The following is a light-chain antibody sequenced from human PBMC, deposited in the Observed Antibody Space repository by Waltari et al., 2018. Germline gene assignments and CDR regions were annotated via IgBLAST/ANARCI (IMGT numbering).Light chain of an antibody. V-gene: IGKV4-1*01. Sequence: DIVMTQSPDSLAVSLGERATINCKSSQSVLYSSNNKNYLAWYQQKPGQPPKLLIYWAFTRESGVPDRFSGSGSGTDFTLTISSLQAEDVAVYYCQEYYGTPPDTFGQGTKLEIK. CDR3: QEYYGTPPDT. CDR1: QSVLYSSNNKNY. J-gene: IGKJ2*01. CDR2: WAF.